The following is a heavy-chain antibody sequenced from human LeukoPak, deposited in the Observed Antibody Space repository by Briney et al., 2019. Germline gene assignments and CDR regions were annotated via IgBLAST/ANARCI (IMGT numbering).Heavy chain of an antibody. D-gene: IGHD2-8*01. V-gene: IGHV4-34*01. Sequence: PSETLSLTCAVYGGSFSGYYWSWIRQPPGKGLEWIGEINHSGSTNYNPSLKSRVTISVDTSKNQFSLKLSSVTAADTAVYYCARHGLGARYYYYYMDVWGKGTTVTVSS. J-gene: IGHJ6*03. CDR2: INHSGST. CDR3: ARHGLGARYYYYYMDV. CDR1: GGSFSGYY.